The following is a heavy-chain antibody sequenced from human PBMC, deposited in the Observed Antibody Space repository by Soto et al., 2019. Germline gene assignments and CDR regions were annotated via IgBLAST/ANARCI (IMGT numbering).Heavy chain of an antibody. Sequence: SVKVSCKASGGTFSSYAISWVRQAPGQGLEWMGGIIPIFGTANYAQKFQGRVTITADESTSTAYMELSSLRSEDTAVYYCAWMDPYYNDSNSYPNYDIDIWGKGTTVTVSS. CDR1: GGTFSSYA. CDR3: AWMDPYYNDSNSYPNYDIDI. D-gene: IGHD3-22*01. CDR2: IIPIFGTA. J-gene: IGHJ6*04. V-gene: IGHV1-69*13.